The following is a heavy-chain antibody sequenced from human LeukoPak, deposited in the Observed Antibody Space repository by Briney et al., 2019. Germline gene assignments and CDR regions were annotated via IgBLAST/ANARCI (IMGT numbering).Heavy chain of an antibody. J-gene: IGHJ4*02. CDR3: ARDQSGDAALDY. CDR2: ISYDGSNK. CDR1: GFTFSSYA. Sequence: GGPLRLSCAASGFTFSSYAVHWVRQAPGKGLEWVAVISYDGSNKYYADSVKGRFTISRDNSKNTLYLQMNSLRAEDTAVYYCARDQSGDAALDYWGQGTLVTVSS. V-gene: IGHV3-30-3*01. D-gene: IGHD7-27*01.